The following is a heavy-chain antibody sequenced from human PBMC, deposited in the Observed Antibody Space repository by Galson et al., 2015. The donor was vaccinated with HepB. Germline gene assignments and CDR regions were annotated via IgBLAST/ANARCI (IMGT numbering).Heavy chain of an antibody. CDR3: ARLYRYSTEAFDI. CDR1: GGSISTSNYY. Sequence: CTVSGGSISTSNYYWGWIRQPPGKGLEWIGSIYYSGSTYYNPSLKSRVTISVGTSKNQFSLKLSSVTAADTAVYFCARLYRYSTEAFDIWGQGTMVTVSS. CDR2: IYYSGST. J-gene: IGHJ3*02. D-gene: IGHD4-11*01. V-gene: IGHV4-39*01.